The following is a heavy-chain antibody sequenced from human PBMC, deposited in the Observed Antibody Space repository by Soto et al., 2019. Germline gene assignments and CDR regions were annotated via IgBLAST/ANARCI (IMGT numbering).Heavy chain of an antibody. CDR3: AKNQGYYYDSTGYHFDY. V-gene: IGHV3-23*01. Sequence: PLGALRLSCAASEFTFSNYAMSWVRQAPGKGLEWVSAISYGGGTTYYADSVKGRFTISRDNSKNTLYLQMNSLRAEDTAVYYCAKNQGYYYDSTGYHFDYWGQGTLDTVSS. J-gene: IGHJ4*02. CDR1: EFTFSNYA. CDR2: ISYGGGTT. D-gene: IGHD3-22*01.